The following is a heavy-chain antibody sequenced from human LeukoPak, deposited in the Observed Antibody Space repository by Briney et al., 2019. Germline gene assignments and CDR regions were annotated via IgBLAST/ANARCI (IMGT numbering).Heavy chain of an antibody. J-gene: IGHJ5*02. CDR1: GFTFSSYA. CDR3: AKGNTDYDFWSGPTYNWFDP. V-gene: IGHV3-23*01. Sequence: PGASLRLSCAASGFTFSSYAMSWVRQAPGKGLEWVSAISGSGGSTYYADSVKGRFTISRDNSKNTLYLQMNSLRAEGTAVYYCAKGNTDYDFWSGPTYNWFDPWGQGTLVTVSS. D-gene: IGHD3-3*01. CDR2: ISGSGGST.